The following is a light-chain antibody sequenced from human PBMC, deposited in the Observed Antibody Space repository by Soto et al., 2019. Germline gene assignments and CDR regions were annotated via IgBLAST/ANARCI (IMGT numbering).Light chain of an antibody. J-gene: IGLJ1*01. V-gene: IGLV1-51*01. CDR2: DNN. Sequence: QSVLTQPPSVSAAPGQKVTISCSGSSSNIGNNYVSWYQQLPGTAPKLLIYDNNKRPSGIPDRFSGSKSGTSATLGITGLQAGGDAYYYCATCDSSLRASYVFRTGTNV. CDR3: ATCDSSLRASYV. CDR1: SSNIGNNY.